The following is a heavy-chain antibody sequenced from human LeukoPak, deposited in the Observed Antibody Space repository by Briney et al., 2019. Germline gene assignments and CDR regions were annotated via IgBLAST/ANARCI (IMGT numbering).Heavy chain of an antibody. J-gene: IGHJ4*02. CDR1: GYTFIDYY. Sequence: ASVKVSCKSSGYTFIDYYIHWVRQAPGQGLEWMGWINPNSGVTKYAQKLQGRVSMTRDTSINTAYMDLTNLRSDDTAIFYCARVKKLMPEFEFWGQGTLVTVSS. V-gene: IGHV1-2*02. D-gene: IGHD2-2*01. CDR3: ARVKKLMPEFEF. CDR2: INPNSGVT.